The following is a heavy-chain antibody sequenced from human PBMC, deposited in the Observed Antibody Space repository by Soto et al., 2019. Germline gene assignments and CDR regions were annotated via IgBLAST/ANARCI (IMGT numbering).Heavy chain of an antibody. CDR2: IIPILGIA. CDR1: GGTFSSYT. V-gene: IGHV1-69*08. D-gene: IGHD4-17*01. Sequence: QVQLVQSGAEVKKPGSSVKVSCKASGGTFSSYTISWVRQAPGQGLEWMGRIIPILGIANYAQKFQGRVTITADKSTSTAYMELSSLRSEDTAVYYCARERGATTVTTDYYYYMDVWGKWSTVTVSS. J-gene: IGHJ6*03. CDR3: ARERGATTVTTDYYYYMDV.